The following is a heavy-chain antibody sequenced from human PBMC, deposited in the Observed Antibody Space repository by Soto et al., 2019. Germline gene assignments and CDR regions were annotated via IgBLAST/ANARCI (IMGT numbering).Heavy chain of an antibody. CDR1: GGSISSGGYY. V-gene: IGHV4-31*03. CDR2: IYYSGST. J-gene: IGHJ4*02. Sequence: SLTCTVSGGSISSGGYYWSWIRQHPGKGLEWIGYIYYSGSTYYNPSLKSRVTISVDTSKNQFSLKLSSVTAADTAVYYCARVGSGYSRFDYWGQGTLVTVSS. CDR3: ARVGSGYSRFDY. D-gene: IGHD3-22*01.